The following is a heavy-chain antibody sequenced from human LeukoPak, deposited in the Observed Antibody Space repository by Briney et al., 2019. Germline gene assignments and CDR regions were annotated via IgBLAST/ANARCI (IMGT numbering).Heavy chain of an antibody. CDR1: GFTFDDYA. D-gene: IGHD3-16*01. CDR3: AKDTFRTYYGMDV. V-gene: IGHV3-43D*03. Sequence: GGSLRLSCAASGFTFDDYAMHWVRRAPGKGLEWVSVISWDGGNTYYADSVKGRFTISRDNSKNSLYLQMNSLRAEDTALYYCAKDTFRTYYGMDVWGQGTTVTVSS. CDR2: ISWDGGNT. J-gene: IGHJ6*02.